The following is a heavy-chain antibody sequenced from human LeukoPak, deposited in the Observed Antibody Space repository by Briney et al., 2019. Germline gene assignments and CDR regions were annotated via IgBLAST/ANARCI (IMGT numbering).Heavy chain of an antibody. Sequence: NPSETLSLTCTVSGGYINSGNYYWNWIRQPAGKGLEWIGRIYISGAINYNPSLKSRVTISVDTSKKQFSLKLTSVTAADTAVYYCASGGVGARPDWGQGTLVIVSS. J-gene: IGHJ4*02. D-gene: IGHD1-26*01. CDR2: IYISGAI. CDR3: ASGGVGARPD. V-gene: IGHV4-61*02. CDR1: GGYINSGNYY.